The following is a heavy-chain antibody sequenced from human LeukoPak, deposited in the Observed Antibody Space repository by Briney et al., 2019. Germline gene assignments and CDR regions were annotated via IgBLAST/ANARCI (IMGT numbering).Heavy chain of an antibody. CDR1: GGTFSSYT. Sequence: SVKVSCKASGGTFSSYTISWVRQAPGQGLEWMGRIIPILGIANYAQKFQGRVTITADKSTSTAYMVLSSLRSEDTAVYYCARDEGLGGSPDYWGQGTLVTVSS. CDR2: IIPILGIA. CDR3: ARDEGLGGSPDY. D-gene: IGHD2-15*01. V-gene: IGHV1-69*04. J-gene: IGHJ4*02.